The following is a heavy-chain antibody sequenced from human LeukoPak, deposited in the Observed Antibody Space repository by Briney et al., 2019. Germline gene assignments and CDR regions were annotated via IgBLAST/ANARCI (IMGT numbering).Heavy chain of an antibody. CDR3: ARDYRGSGSYYLDYYYYYGMDV. D-gene: IGHD3-10*01. V-gene: IGHV3-30*04. CDR2: ISYDGSNK. Sequence: GGSLRLSCAASGFTFSSYAMHWVRQAPGKGLEWVAVISYDGSNKYYADSVKGRFTISRDNSKNTLYLQMNSLRAEDTAVYYCARDYRGSGSYYLDYYYYYGMDVWGKGTTVTVSS. J-gene: IGHJ6*04. CDR1: GFTFSSYA.